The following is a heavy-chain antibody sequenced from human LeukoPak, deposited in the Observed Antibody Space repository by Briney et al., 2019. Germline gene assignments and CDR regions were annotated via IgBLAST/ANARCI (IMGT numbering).Heavy chain of an antibody. CDR3: ATGFLEWAYRLDAFDI. V-gene: IGHV3-21*04. D-gene: IGHD3-3*01. CDR1: GFTFSSYS. Sequence: GGSLRLSCAASGFTFSSYSMNWVRQAPGKGLEWVSSISSSSSYIYYADSVKGRFTISRDNAKNSLYLQMNSLRAEDTAVYYCATGFLEWAYRLDAFDIWGQGAMVTVSS. CDR2: ISSSSSYI. J-gene: IGHJ3*02.